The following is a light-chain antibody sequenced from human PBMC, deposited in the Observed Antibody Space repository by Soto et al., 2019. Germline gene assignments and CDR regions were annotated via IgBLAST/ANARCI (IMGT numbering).Light chain of an antibody. V-gene: IGLV1-51*01. Sequence: QSVLTQPPSVSAAPGQKVTISCSGSSSNVGSDYVSWYQQLPGTAPKLLIYDNNKRPSGIPDRFSGSKSGTSATLGITGLXTGDEADYYCGTWDSSLSAFVFGTGTKVTVL. J-gene: IGLJ1*01. CDR2: DNN. CDR3: GTWDSSLSAFV. CDR1: SSNVGSDY.